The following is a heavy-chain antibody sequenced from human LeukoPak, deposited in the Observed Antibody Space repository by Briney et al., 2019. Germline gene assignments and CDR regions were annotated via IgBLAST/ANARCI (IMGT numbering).Heavy chain of an antibody. V-gene: IGHV1-3*01. CDR3: ARPTGATVTNDAFDI. Sequence: ASVKVSCKASGYTFTSYAMHWVRQAPGQRLEWMGWINAGNGNTKYSQKFQGRVTITRDTSASTAYMELSSLRSEDTAVYYCARPTGATVTNDAFDICGQGTMVTVSS. CDR2: INAGNGNT. D-gene: IGHD4-17*01. CDR1: GYTFTSYA. J-gene: IGHJ3*02.